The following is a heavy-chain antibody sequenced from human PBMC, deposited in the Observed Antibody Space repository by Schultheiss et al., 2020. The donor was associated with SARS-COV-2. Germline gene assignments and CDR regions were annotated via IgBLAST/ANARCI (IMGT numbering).Heavy chain of an antibody. V-gene: IGHV1-2*06. Sequence: ASVKVSCKASGYTFTNYYIHWVRQAPGQGLEWMGRINPNSGGTNYAQKFQGRVTMTRDTSISTAYMELNSLTSDDTAVYYCARDIAARVAGSLPAWFDPWGQGTLVTVSS. D-gene: IGHD6-19*01. J-gene: IGHJ5*02. CDR1: GYTFTNYY. CDR2: INPNSGGT. CDR3: ARDIAARVAGSLPAWFDP.